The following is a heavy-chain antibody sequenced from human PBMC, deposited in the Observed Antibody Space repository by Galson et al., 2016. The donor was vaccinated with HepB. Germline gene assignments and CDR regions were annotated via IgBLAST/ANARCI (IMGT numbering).Heavy chain of an antibody. D-gene: IGHD3-10*01. CDR3: ARGLLFGARDAFDL. J-gene: IGHJ3*01. CDR1: GIVFTSYA. CDR2: ISIYSGHK. V-gene: IGHV3-30-3*01. Sequence: SLRLSCAASGIVFTSYAMHWVRQAPRQGLEWGSFISIYSGHKNYETSVKGRFTVSRDNSNNPLYLIMSSLRVEDTAVYYCARGLLFGARDAFDLWGQGTLVTVSS.